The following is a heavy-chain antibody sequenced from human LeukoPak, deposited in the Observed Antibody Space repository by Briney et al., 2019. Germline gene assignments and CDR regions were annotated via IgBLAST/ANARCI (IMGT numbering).Heavy chain of an antibody. V-gene: IGHV3-33*01. CDR3: ARGISLGYCSGGSCYLDY. D-gene: IGHD2-15*01. CDR1: GFTFSSYG. J-gene: IGHJ4*02. Sequence: GRSLRLSCAASGFTFSSYGMRWVRQAPGKGLEWVAVIWYDGSNKYYADSVKGRFTISRDNSKNTLYLQMNSLRAEDTAVYYCARGISLGYCSGGSCYLDYWGQGTLVTVSS. CDR2: IWYDGSNK.